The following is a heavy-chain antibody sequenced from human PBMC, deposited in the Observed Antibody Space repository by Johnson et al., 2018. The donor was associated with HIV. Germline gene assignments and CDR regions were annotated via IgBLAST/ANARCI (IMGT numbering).Heavy chain of an antibody. J-gene: IGHJ3*02. Sequence: QVQLVESGGGVVQPGGSLRLSCAASGFTFSSYCMHWVRQAPGTGLEWVAFIRYDGSNKYYSDSVQGRFTISRDNSKNTLYLQMNSQRAEDTAVYYCARETDIAPYSGSYPTQAFDIWGQGTMVTVSS. D-gene: IGHD1-26*01. V-gene: IGHV3-30*02. CDR2: IRYDGSNK. CDR1: GFTFSSYC. CDR3: ARETDIAPYSGSYPTQAFDI.